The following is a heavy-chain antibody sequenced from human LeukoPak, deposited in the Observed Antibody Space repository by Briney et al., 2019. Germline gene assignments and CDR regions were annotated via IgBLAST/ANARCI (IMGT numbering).Heavy chain of an antibody. CDR2: IYHSGST. D-gene: IGHD4-23*01. CDR3: AGYYGGPPFGY. V-gene: IGHV4-30-2*01. Sequence: PSETLSLTCAVSGGSISSGGYSWSWIRQPPGKGLEWIGYIYHSGSTYYNPSLKSRVTISVDRSKNQFSLKLSSVTAADTAVYYCAGYYGGPPFGYWGQGTLVTVSS. J-gene: IGHJ4*02. CDR1: GGSISSGGYS.